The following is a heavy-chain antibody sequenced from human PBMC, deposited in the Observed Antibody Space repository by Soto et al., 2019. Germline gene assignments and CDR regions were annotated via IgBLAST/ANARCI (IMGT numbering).Heavy chain of an antibody. Sequence: GGSLRLSCAASGFTFSTYAMSWVRQAPGKGLEWVSAISGSNSNTYYADSVKGRFTISRDNSKDTLYLQMNSLRAEDTAAYYCAKGQRWELPLDFWGQGTLVTVSS. D-gene: IGHD2-15*01. CDR1: GFTFSTYA. CDR2: ISGSNSNT. J-gene: IGHJ4*02. V-gene: IGHV3-23*01. CDR3: AKGQRWELPLDF.